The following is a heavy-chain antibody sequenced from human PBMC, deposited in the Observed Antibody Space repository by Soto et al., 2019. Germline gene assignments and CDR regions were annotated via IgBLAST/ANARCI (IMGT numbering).Heavy chain of an antibody. V-gene: IGHV6-1*01. J-gene: IGHJ4*02. CDR3: ARGVAGTGFDL. D-gene: IGHD6-19*01. CDR2: TYYRSNWRH. CDR1: GDSVSSNTAA. Sequence: SQTLSLTCAISGDSVSSNTAAWNWIRSSPSRGLEWLGRTYYRSNWRHDYAVSVKSRITVNPDTSKNHFSLQLNSVTPDDTAVYYCARGVAGTGFDLWGQGTLVTVSX.